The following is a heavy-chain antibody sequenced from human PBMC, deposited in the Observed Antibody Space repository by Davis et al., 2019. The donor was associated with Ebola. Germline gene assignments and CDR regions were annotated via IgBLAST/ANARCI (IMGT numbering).Heavy chain of an antibody. CDR2: ISYDGTNN. Sequence: GESLKISCAVSGFTFSYYAIHWVRQSPGKGLEWVALISYDGTNNYYADSVKGRFTISRDNAKNTLYLQMNSLRAEDTAVYYCTRGFDWDGGYWGQGTLVTVSS. CDR3: TRGFDWDGGY. CDR1: GFTFSYYA. D-gene: IGHD3-16*01. J-gene: IGHJ4*02. V-gene: IGHV3-30*04.